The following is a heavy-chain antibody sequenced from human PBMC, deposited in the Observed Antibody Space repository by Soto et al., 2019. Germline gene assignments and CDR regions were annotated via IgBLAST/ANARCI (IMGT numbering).Heavy chain of an antibody. J-gene: IGHJ6*02. CDR2: INPNSGGT. CDR3: ARDCTNGVCEYGMDV. D-gene: IGHD2-8*01. V-gene: IGHV1-2*04. CDR1: GYTFTGYY. Sequence: ASVKVSCKASGYTFTGYYMHWVRQAPGQGLEWMGWINPNSGGTNYAQKFQGWVTMTRDTSISTAYMELSRLRSDDTAVYYCARDCTNGVCEYGMDVWGQGTTVTVSS.